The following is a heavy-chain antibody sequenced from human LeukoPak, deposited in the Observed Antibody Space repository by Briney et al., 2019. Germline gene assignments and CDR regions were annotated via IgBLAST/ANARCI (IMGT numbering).Heavy chain of an antibody. V-gene: IGHV4-39*02. Sequence: SETLSLTCTVSGGSISSSSYYWGWIRQPPGKGLEWIGSSYYSGSTYYNPSLKSRVTISVDTSKNQFSLKLSSVTAADTAVYYCARDYYYASSGYYPFDYWGQGTLVTVSS. CDR2: SYYSGST. D-gene: IGHD3-22*01. CDR3: ARDYYYASSGYYPFDY. J-gene: IGHJ4*02. CDR1: GGSISSSSYY.